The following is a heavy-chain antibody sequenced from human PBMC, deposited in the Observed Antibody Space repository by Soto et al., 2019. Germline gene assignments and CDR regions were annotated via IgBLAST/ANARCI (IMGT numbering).Heavy chain of an antibody. V-gene: IGHV1-46*01. J-gene: IGHJ5*02. CDR2: INPSGGST. D-gene: IGHD6-13*01. Sequence: ASVKISCKASGYTFTSYYMHWVRQAPGQGLEWMGIINPSGGSTSYAQKFQGRVTMTRDTSTSTVYMELSSLRSEDTAVYYCARDISGTSSSWYGWFDPCGELTLVTVCS. CDR1: GYTFTSYY. CDR3: ARDISGTSSSWYGWFDP.